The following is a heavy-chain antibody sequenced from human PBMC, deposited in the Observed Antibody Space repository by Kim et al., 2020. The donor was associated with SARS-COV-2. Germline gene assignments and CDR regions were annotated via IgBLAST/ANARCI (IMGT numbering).Heavy chain of an antibody. CDR2: INHSGST. CDR3: ASRRLLAFRVDP. D-gene: IGHD3-3*02. Sequence: SETLSLTCAVYGGSFSGYYWSWIRQPPGKGLEWIGEINHSGSTNYNPSLKSRVTISVDTSKNQFSLKLSSVTAADTAVYYCASRRLLAFRVDPWGQGTLVTVSS. CDR1: GGSFSGYY. J-gene: IGHJ5*02. V-gene: IGHV4-34*01.